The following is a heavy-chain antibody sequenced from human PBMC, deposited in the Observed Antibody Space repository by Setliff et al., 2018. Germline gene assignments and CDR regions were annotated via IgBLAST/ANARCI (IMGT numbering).Heavy chain of an antibody. CDR1: GGTFSSYA. V-gene: IGHV1-69*06. J-gene: IGHJ3*02. CDR3: ARALLPIYDYSNYEEENYAFDI. Sequence: ASVKVSCKASGGTFSSYAISWVRQAPGQGLEWMGRIIPIFGTANYAQKFQGRVTITADKSTSTAYMELSSLRSEDTAVYYCARALLPIYDYSNYEEENYAFDIWGQGTMGTVS. CDR2: IIPIFGTA. D-gene: IGHD4-4*01.